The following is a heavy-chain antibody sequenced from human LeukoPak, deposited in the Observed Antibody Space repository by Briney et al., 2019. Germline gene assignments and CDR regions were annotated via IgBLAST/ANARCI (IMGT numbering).Heavy chain of an antibody. D-gene: IGHD6-6*01. Sequence: GGSLRLSSAASGFRFSDYYMNWIRQAPGKGLEWISHISSPGTTISYADSVKGRFTVSRDNAKNSLYLEMNSLRADDTAVYYCARGLRPHSYLDSWGQGTLVTASS. CDR2: ISSPGTTI. CDR3: ARGLRPHSYLDS. V-gene: IGHV3-11*04. CDR1: GFRFSDYY. J-gene: IGHJ4*02.